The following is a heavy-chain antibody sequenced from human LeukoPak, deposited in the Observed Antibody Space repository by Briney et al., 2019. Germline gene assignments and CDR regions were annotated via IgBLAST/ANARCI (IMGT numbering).Heavy chain of an antibody. J-gene: IGHJ4*02. CDR1: GGTFSSYA. V-gene: IGHV1-69*04. CDR3: ARVGSGSYFVDPRFDY. CDR2: IIPILGIA. D-gene: IGHD1-26*01. Sequence: SVKVPCKASGGTFSSYAISWVRQAPGQGLEWMGRIIPILGIANYAQKFQGRATITADKSTSTAYMELSSLRSEDTAVYYCARVGSGSYFVDPRFDYWGQGTLVTVSS.